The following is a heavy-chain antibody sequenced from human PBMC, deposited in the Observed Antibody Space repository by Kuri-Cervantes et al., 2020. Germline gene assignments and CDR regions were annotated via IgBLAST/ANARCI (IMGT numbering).Heavy chain of an antibody. Sequence: SVKVSCKATGGTFKNYALTWVRQAPGQGLEWMGGIIPVFGTRNYAQKFQGRVTISTDESTSTAYLELSSLRFEDTAVYYCARDELLLNLLTAALDYWGQGTLVTVSS. CDR2: IIPVFGTR. J-gene: IGHJ4*02. CDR1: GGTFKNYA. V-gene: IGHV1-69*05. D-gene: IGHD2-15*01. CDR3: ARDELLLNLLTAALDY.